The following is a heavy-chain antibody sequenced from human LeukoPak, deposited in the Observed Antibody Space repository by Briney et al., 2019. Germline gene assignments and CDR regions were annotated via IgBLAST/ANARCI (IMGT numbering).Heavy chain of an antibody. CDR3: AKDPRQWLVRGNYFDY. D-gene: IGHD6-19*01. Sequence: GGSLRLSCAASGFTFSSYGMHWVRQAPGKGLEWVAVMSYDGSNKYYADSVKGRFTISRDNSKNTLYLQMNSLRAEDTAVYYCAKDPRQWLVRGNYFDYWGQGTLVTVSS. CDR2: MSYDGSNK. V-gene: IGHV3-30*18. CDR1: GFTFSSYG. J-gene: IGHJ4*02.